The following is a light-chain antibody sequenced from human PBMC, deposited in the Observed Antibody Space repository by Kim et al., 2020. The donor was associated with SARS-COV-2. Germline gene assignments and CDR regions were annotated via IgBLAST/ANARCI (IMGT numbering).Light chain of an antibody. CDR2: YNN. CDR1: NIGSKN. J-gene: IGLJ3*02. CDR3: QTWDSNNDHRV. Sequence: APGNTARITSGGNNIGSKNVHWYQQKPGRAPVLVMYYNNDRPSGIPERVSGSNSENTATLTISRVEAGDEADYYCQTWDSNNDHRVFGGGTQLTVL. V-gene: IGLV3-21*04.